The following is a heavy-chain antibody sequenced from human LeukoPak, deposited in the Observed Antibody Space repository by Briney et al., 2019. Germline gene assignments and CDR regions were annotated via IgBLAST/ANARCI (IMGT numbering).Heavy chain of an antibody. Sequence: GGSRRFSCAASGFAFSNYWMHWVRQAPGKGRVWVSRINSDGSSTNYADSVKGRFTISRDNAKNTLYPQMNSLRDEDTAVFFCVRGSHDFDYWGQGTLVTVSS. CDR2: INSDGSST. J-gene: IGHJ4*02. CDR3: VRGSHDFDY. V-gene: IGHV3-74*01. CDR1: GFAFSNYW.